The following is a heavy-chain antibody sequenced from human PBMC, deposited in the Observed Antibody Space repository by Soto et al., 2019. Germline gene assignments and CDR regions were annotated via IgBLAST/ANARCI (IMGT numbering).Heavy chain of an antibody. CDR1: GYTLTELS. V-gene: IGHV1-24*01. Sequence: ASVKVSCKVSGYTLTELSMHWVRQAPGKGLEWMGGFDPEDGETIYAQKFQGRVTMTEDTSTDTAYMELSSLRSEDTAVYYCATTITVTMGSTFFDYWGQGTLVTVSS. CDR2: FDPEDGET. D-gene: IGHD4-4*01. CDR3: ATTITVTMGSTFFDY. J-gene: IGHJ4*02.